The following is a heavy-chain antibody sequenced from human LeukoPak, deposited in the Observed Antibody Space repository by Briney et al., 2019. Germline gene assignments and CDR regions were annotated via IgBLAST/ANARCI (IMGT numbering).Heavy chain of an antibody. V-gene: IGHV3-23*01. D-gene: IGHD3-9*01. Sequence: PGGSLRLSCAASGFTFSSYGMSWVRQAPGKGLEWVSAISGSGGSTYYADSVKGRFTISRDNSKNTLYLQMNSLRAEDTAVYYCAKEGDYDILTGHPRGIDYWGQGTLVTVSS. CDR3: AKEGDYDILTGHPRGIDY. J-gene: IGHJ4*02. CDR1: GFTFSSYG. CDR2: ISGSGGST.